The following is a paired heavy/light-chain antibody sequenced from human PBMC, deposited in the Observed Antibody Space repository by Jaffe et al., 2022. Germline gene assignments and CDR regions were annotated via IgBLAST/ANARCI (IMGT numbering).Heavy chain of an antibody. D-gene: IGHD5-18*01. J-gene: IGHJ4*02. CDR1: GYTFSSHY. CDR3: ARGGSGYNFAYLNFDY. V-gene: IGHV1-46*01. Sequence: QVQLVQSGAEMEKPGASVKVSCKASGYTFSSHYMHWVRQAPGQGLEWMGVISPGGGTISYGKKFQGRLTMTWETSTSTVYMEMRSLRSEDTAVYYCARGGSGYNFAYLNFDYWGQGTLVTVSS. CDR2: ISPGGGTI.
Light chain of an antibody. Sequence: EIVLTQSPGTLSLSPGERATLSCRASQSVSSTYLGWYQQKPGQAPRLLIYGASSRATGIPDRFSGSGSGADFALTISRLEPEDFAVYYCQQYYSSPYTFGQGTKLEIK. J-gene: IGKJ2*01. CDR3: QQYYSSPYT. V-gene: IGKV3-20*01. CDR2: GAS. CDR1: QSVSSTY.